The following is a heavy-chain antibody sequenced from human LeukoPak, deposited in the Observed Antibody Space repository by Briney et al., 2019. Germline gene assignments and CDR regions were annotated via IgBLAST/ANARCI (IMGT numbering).Heavy chain of an antibody. J-gene: IGHJ6*03. CDR1: GFTFSDYY. V-gene: IGHV3-11*04. CDR2: ISSSGSTI. CDR3: AKDKGNYYYYMDV. Sequence: GGSLRLSCAASGFTFSDYYMSWIRQAPGKGLEWVSYISSSGSTIYYADSVKGRFTISRDNAKNTLYLQMNSLRAEDTAVYYRAKDKGNYYYYMDVWGKGTTVTVSS.